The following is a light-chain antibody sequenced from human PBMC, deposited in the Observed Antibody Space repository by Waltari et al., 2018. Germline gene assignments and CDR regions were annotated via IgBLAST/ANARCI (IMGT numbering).Light chain of an antibody. Sequence: SYELTQPSSVSVSPGQNARITYSGDVLATNFGRWFQQTPGQARVLVIYKDSGRPSGIPERFSGSVSGTTVTLTISGAQVEDEADYYCYSAADNNLVFGGGTKLTVL. CDR2: KDS. V-gene: IGLV3-27*01. CDR3: YSAADNNLV. J-gene: IGLJ2*01. CDR1: VLATNF.